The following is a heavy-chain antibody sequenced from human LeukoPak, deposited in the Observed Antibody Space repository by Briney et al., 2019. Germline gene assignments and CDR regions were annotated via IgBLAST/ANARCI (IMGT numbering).Heavy chain of an antibody. J-gene: IGHJ4*02. CDR3: ARHNRGEGFDY. CDR1: GYTFTSYD. D-gene: IGHD1-14*01. V-gene: IGHV1-18*01. CDR2: ISAYNGNT. Sequence: ASVKVSCKASGYTFTSYDINWVRQAPGQGLEWMGWISAYNGNTNYAQKLQGRVTMTTDTSTSTAYMELSSLRSEDTAVYYCARHNRGEGFDYWGQGTLVTVSS.